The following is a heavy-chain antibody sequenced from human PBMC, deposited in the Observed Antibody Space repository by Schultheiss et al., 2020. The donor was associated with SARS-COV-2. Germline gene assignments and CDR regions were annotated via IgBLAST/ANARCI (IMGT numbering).Heavy chain of an antibody. D-gene: IGHD3-22*01. CDR3: ASGGDSSGSIYYYGMDV. CDR1: GFTFSSYA. CDR2: ISGSGGST. J-gene: IGHJ6*02. Sequence: GGSLRLSCAASGFTFSSYAMSWVRQAPGKGLEWVSAISGSGGSTYYADSVKGRFTISRDNSKNTLYLQMNSLRAEDTAVYYCASGGDSSGSIYYYGMDVWGQGTTVTVSS. V-gene: IGHV3-23*01.